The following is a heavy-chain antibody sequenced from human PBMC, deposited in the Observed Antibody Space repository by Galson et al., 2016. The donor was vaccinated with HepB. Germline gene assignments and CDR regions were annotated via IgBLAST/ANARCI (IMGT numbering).Heavy chain of an antibody. J-gene: IGHJ4*02. CDR1: GFTFSTYA. CDR2: ISGSSEAI. D-gene: IGHD1-26*01. CDR3: ATRLRAPAN. Sequence: SLRLSCAASGFTFSTYAMSWVRQAPGKGLEWVSGISGSSEAIYYADYVESRFTISRDNSKNALYLQMNSLRAEDTAVYYCATRLRAPANWGQGAQVTVSS. V-gene: IGHV3-23*01.